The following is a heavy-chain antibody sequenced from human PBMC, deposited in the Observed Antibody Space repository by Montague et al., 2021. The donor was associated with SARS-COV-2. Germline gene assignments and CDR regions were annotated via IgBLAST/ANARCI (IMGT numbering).Heavy chain of an antibody. CDR1: GGSSSGYY. J-gene: IGHJ4*02. V-gene: IGHV4-34*01. Sequence: SETLSLTCAVYGGSSSGYYWTWIRQSPGKGLEWIAEINHSGTTNYNFNPSLRSRVTISVDTSKSQFSLKLSFVTAADTGVYYCARWDPQTLTLIGLRGKSASDXWGQGTLVTVSS. CDR3: ARWDPQTLTLIGLRGKSASDX. CDR2: INHSGTT. D-gene: IGHD4-23*01.